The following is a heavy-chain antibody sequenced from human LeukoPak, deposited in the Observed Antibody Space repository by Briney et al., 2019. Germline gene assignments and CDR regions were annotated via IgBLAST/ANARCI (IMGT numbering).Heavy chain of an antibody. CDR2: ISYDGSNK. CDR3: AKGPGVTPTEYSYGYSEVVPYFDY. Sequence: GGSLRLSCAASGFTFSSYGMHWVRQAPGKGLEWVAVISYDGSNKYYADSVKGRFTISRDNSKNTLYLQMNSLRAEDTAVYYCAKGPGVTPTEYSYGYSEVVPYFDYWGQGTLVTVSS. V-gene: IGHV3-30*18. D-gene: IGHD5-18*01. J-gene: IGHJ4*02. CDR1: GFTFSSYG.